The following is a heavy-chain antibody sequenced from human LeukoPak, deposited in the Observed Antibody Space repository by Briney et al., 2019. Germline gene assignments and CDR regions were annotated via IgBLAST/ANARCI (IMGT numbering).Heavy chain of an antibody. CDR1: GGSISSSSYY. CDR2: IHYSGST. V-gene: IGHV4-39*02. CDR3: ARDLSGGSSFDY. D-gene: IGHD2-15*01. Sequence: PSETLSLTCTVSGGSISSSSYYWGWIRQPPGKGLEWIGSIHYSGSTYYNPSLKSRVTISVDTSKNQFSLKLSSVTAADTAVYYCARDLSGGSSFDYWGQGTLVTVSS. J-gene: IGHJ4*02.